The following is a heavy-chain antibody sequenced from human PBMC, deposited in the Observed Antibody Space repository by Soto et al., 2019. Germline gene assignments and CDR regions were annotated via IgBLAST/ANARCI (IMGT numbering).Heavy chain of an antibody. J-gene: IGHJ4*02. D-gene: IGHD2-15*01. CDR1: GFTFSSYA. CDR2: IRNSGGST. V-gene: IGHV3-23*01. Sequence: GGSLRLSCAASGFTFSSYAMSWVRQAPGKGLEWVSGIRNSGGSTYYADSVKGRFTISRDDSKNTLYLQMNSLRAEDTAVYYCAKGANSFYFDYWGQGTLVTVSS. CDR3: AKGANSFYFDY.